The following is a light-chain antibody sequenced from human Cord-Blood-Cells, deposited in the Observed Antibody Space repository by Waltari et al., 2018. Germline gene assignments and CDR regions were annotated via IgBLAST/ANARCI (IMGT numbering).Light chain of an antibody. V-gene: IGKV1-17*01. CDR1: QRVRND. CDR2: AAY. Sequence: DIQMTQSPSSPSASVGDIVTFTSRASQRVRNDLGWYQQKPGKAPKGLIYAAYSLQSAVPSRFSGSGSGTEFTLTISSLQPEDFATYCCLQHNSYPITFGQGTRLEIK. J-gene: IGKJ5*01. CDR3: LQHNSYPIT.